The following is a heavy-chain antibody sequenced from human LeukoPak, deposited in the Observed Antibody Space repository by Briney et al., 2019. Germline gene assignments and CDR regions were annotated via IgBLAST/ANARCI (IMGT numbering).Heavy chain of an antibody. D-gene: IGHD4-11*01. CDR3: ARNEGDYSFDY. CDR2: ISSSSYI. Sequence: GGSLRLSCAASGFTFSSYSMNWVRQAPGKGLEWVSSISSSSYIYYADSVKGRFTIPRDNAKNSLYLQMNSLRAEDTAVYYCARNEGDYSFDYWGQGTLVTVSS. CDR1: GFTFSSYS. J-gene: IGHJ4*02. V-gene: IGHV3-21*01.